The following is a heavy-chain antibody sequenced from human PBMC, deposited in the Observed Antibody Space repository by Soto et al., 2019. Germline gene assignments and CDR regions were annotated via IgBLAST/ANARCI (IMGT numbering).Heavy chain of an antibody. V-gene: IGHV3-21*01. CDR1: GFTFSSYS. CDR3: ARDRSNYDILTGYYY. D-gene: IGHD3-9*01. Sequence: PGGSLRLSCAASGFTFSSYSMNWVRQAPGKGLEWVSSISSSSSYIYYADSVKDQITISRDNAKNSLYLQINSLRAEDTAVYYCARDRSNYDILTGYYYWGQGT. J-gene: IGHJ4*02. CDR2: ISSSSSYI.